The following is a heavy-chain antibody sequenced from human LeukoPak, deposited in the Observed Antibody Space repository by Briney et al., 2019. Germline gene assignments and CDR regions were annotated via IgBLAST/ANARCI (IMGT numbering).Heavy chain of an antibody. D-gene: IGHD3-22*01. CDR1: GGSFSGYY. J-gene: IGHJ5*02. CDR3: ASIPGYYDSSGYSRNWFDP. CDR2: INHSGST. V-gene: IGHV4-34*01. Sequence: PSETLSLTCAVYGGSFSGYYWSWIRQPPGKGLEWIGEINHSGSTNYNLSLKSRVTISVDTSKNQFSLKLSSVTAADTAVYYCASIPGYYDSSGYSRNWFDPWGQGTLVTVSS.